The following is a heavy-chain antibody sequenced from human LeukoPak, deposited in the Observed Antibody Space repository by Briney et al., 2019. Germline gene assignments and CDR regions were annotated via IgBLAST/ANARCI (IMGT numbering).Heavy chain of an antibody. Sequence: GGSLGLSCAASGFTFSSYAMSWVRQAPGKGLEWVSAITGSGDTTDYADSVKGRFTISRDNSKNTLYLQMNSLRAEDTALYFCAKKAQYNGNYPLDYWGKGPLVTVS. J-gene: IGHJ4*02. V-gene: IGHV3-23*01. CDR1: GFTFSSYA. CDR3: AKKAQYNGNYPLDY. D-gene: IGHD1-26*01. CDR2: ITGSGDTT.